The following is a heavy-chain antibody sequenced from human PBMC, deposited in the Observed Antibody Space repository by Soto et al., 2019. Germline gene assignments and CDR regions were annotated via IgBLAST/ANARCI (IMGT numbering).Heavy chain of an antibody. D-gene: IGHD2-21*02. V-gene: IGHV1-46*02. Sequence: QVQLVQSGAEVKKPGASVKVSCKTSADIFNNYYMHWVRQAPGQGLEWMGVMTPSDGSTNYAQSFQGRVTMTRDTSTRTVYVELSSLRSEDTAVYYCAKHCGGDCSNGFDIWGQGTKVTVSS. CDR1: ADIFNNYY. J-gene: IGHJ3*02. CDR2: MTPSDGST. CDR3: AKHCGGDCSNGFDI.